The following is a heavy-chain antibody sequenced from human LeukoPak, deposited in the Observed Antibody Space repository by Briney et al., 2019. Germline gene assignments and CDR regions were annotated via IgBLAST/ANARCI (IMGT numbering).Heavy chain of an antibody. CDR3: ARSLDCSSTSCHSGPSTGYYYMDV. CDR1: GFTFSSYA. J-gene: IGHJ6*03. D-gene: IGHD2-2*01. V-gene: IGHV3-30-3*01. Sequence: GRSLRLSCAASGFTFSSYAMHWVRQAPGKGLEWVAVISYDGSNKYYADSVKGRFTISRDNSKNTLYLQMNSLRAEDTAVYYCARSLDCSSTSCHSGPSTGYYYMDVWGKGTTVTVSS. CDR2: ISYDGSNK.